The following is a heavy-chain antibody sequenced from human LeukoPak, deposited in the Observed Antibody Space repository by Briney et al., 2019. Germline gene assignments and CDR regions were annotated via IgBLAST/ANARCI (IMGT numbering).Heavy chain of an antibody. Sequence: GESLKISCKGSGYSFTSYWIGWVRQMPGKGLEWMGIIYPGDSDTRSSPSFQGLVTISADKSISTAYLQWSSLKASATAMYYCARLANMTPNYYYYYYMDVWGKGTTVTVSS. V-gene: IGHV5-51*01. D-gene: IGHD1-26*01. J-gene: IGHJ6*03. CDR3: ARLANMTPNYYYYYYMDV. CDR1: GYSFTSYW. CDR2: IYPGDSDT.